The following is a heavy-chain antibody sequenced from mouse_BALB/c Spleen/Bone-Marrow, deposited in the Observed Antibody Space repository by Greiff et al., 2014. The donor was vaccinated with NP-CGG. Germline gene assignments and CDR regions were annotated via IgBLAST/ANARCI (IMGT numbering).Heavy chain of an antibody. Sequence: QVHVKQSGPELVKPGASVRISCKASGYTFTSYYIHWVKQRPGQGLEWIGWIYPGNVNAKYNEKFKGKATLTADKSSSTAYMQHSSLTSEDSAVYFCARWGTTVVDAMDYWGQGTSVTVSS. V-gene: IGHV1S56*01. D-gene: IGHD1-1*01. CDR1: GYTFTSYY. CDR2: IYPGNVNA. CDR3: ARWGTTVVDAMDY. J-gene: IGHJ4*01.